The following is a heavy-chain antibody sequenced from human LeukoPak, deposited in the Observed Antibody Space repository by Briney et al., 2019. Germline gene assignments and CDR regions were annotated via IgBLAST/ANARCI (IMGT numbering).Heavy chain of an antibody. CDR2: INSGGST. CDR1: GFTVSSNY. J-gene: IGHJ4*02. D-gene: IGHD3-10*01. V-gene: IGHV3-53*01. CDR3: ARDLYYYGSGSDNFLYY. Sequence: PGGSLRLSCAASGFTVSSNYMNWVRQAPGQGLECVSVINSGGSTHYADSVKGRFTISRDNSKNTLYLQMNSLRAEDTAVYYCARDLYYYGSGSDNFLYYWGQGTLVTVSS.